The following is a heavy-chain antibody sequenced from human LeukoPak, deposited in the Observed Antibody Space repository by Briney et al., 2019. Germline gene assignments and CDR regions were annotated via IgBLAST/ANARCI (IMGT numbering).Heavy chain of an antibody. CDR2: IYTSGST. V-gene: IGHV4-61*02. D-gene: IGHD2-15*01. CDR1: GGSISSGSYY. J-gene: IGHJ4*02. Sequence: SETLSLTCTVSGGSISSGSYYWSWIRQPAGKGLEWIGRIYTSGSTNYNPSLKSRVTISVDTSKNQFSLKLSSVTAADTAVYYCARGGGTFYYWGQGTLVTVSS. CDR3: ARGGGTFYY.